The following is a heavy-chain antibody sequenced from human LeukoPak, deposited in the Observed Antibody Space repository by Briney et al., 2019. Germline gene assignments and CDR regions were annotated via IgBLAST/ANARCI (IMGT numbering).Heavy chain of an antibody. V-gene: IGHV3-66*01. Sequence: GGSLRLSCAASGFTVSSNYMSWVRQAPGKGLEWVSVIYSGGSTYYAGSVKGRFTISRDNSKNTLYLQMNSLRAEDTAVYYCARDRGYSGYDSAFDIWGQGTMVTVSS. CDR1: GFTVSSNY. CDR3: ARDRGYSGYDSAFDI. CDR2: IYSGGST. J-gene: IGHJ3*02. D-gene: IGHD5-12*01.